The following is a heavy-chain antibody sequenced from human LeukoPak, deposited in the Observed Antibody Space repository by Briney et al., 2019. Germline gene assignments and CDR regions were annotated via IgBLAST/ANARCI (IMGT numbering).Heavy chain of an antibody. CDR1: GFTVSSNY. CDR3: ARIAYSSGSYLSAHFDY. J-gene: IGHJ4*01. V-gene: IGHV3-7*01. D-gene: IGHD3-10*01. Sequence: PGGSLRLSCAASGFTVSSNYMSWVRQAPGKGLEWVANIKQDGSEKYYVDSVKGRFTISRDNAKKSLYLQMNSLRAEDTAVYYCARIAYSSGSYLSAHFDYWGQGTLVTVSS. CDR2: IKQDGSEK.